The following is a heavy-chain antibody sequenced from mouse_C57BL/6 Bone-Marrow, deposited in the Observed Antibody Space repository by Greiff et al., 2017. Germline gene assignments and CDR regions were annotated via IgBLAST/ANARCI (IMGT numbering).Heavy chain of an antibody. J-gene: IGHJ1*03. CDR2: IWGDGST. CDR3: AKEGLNYYGSRWYFDV. D-gene: IGHD1-1*01. Sequence: QVQLKESGPGLVAPSQSLSITCTVSGFSLTSYGVSWVRQTPGKGLEWLGGIWGDGSTIYHSALITRLGTSKDNSKSQVFLKLNSLQTDDTATYYCAKEGLNYYGSRWYFDVWGTGTTVTVSS. V-gene: IGHV2-3*01. CDR1: GFSLTSYG.